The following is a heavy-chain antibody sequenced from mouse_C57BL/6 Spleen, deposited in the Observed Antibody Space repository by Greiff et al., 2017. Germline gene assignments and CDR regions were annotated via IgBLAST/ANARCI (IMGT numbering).Heavy chain of an antibody. CDR3: ARSDYYGSSYGYAMDY. Sequence: VQLQQPGAELVKPGASVKMSCKASGYTFTDYYMNWVKQSHGKSLEWIGVINPYNGGTSYNQKFKGKATLTVDKSSSTAYMELNSLTSEDSAVYYCARSDYYGSSYGYAMDYWGQGTSVTVSS. J-gene: IGHJ4*01. CDR1: GYTFTDYY. D-gene: IGHD1-1*01. V-gene: IGHV1-19*01. CDR2: INPYNGGT.